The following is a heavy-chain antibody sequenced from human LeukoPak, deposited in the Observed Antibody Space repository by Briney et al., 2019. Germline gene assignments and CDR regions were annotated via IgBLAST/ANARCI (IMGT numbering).Heavy chain of an antibody. D-gene: IGHD7-27*01. V-gene: IGHV1-69*05. J-gene: IGHJ4*02. CDR1: GGTFSSYA. CDR3: ARLNWGLKMVDY. Sequence: SVKVSCKASGGTFSSYAISWVRQAPGQGLEWMGGIIPIFGTANYAQKFQGRVTITTDESTSTAYMELSSLRSEDTAVYYCARLNWGLKMVDYWGQGTLVTVSS. CDR2: IIPIFGTA.